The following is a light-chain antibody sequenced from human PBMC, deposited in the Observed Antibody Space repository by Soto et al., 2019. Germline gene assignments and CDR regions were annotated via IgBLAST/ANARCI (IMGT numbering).Light chain of an antibody. Sequence: DRVMTQSPATLSVSPGERATLSCRASQSVSSNLAWYQQKPGQAPRLLIYGASTRATGIPARFSGSGSGTEFTLTISSLQSEDFAVYYCQQYNNWPWTFGQGTKVDI. V-gene: IGKV3-15*01. CDR1: QSVSSN. J-gene: IGKJ1*01. CDR2: GAS. CDR3: QQYNNWPWT.